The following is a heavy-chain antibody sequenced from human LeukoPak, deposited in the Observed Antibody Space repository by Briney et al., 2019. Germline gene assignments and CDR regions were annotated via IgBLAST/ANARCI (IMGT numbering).Heavy chain of an antibody. CDR2: IVVGSGNT. V-gene: IGHV1-58*01. J-gene: IGHJ4*02. Sequence: GASVKVSCKASGFTFTSSAVQWVRQARGQRLEWIGWIVVGSGNTNYAQKFQERVTITRDMSTSTAYMELSSLRSEDTAVYYCAAASYLSRYFDWLFPDYWGQGTLVTVSS. D-gene: IGHD3-9*01. CDR3: AAASYLSRYFDWLFPDY. CDR1: GFTFTSSA.